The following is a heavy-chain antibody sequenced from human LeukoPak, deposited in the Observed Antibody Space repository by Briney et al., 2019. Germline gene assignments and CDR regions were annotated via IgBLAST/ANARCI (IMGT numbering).Heavy chain of an antibody. V-gene: IGHV1-3*01. CDR1: GYTFTSYA. Sequence: ASVKVSCKASGYTFTSYAMHWVRQAPGQRLEWMGWINAGNGNATYTQKFQDRVTFTRDISASTAYMDLSSLRSEDTAVYYCARDLLIYDSSGYYSAGDYWGQGTLVTVSS. J-gene: IGHJ4*02. D-gene: IGHD3-22*01. CDR2: INAGNGNA. CDR3: ARDLLIYDSSGYYSAGDY.